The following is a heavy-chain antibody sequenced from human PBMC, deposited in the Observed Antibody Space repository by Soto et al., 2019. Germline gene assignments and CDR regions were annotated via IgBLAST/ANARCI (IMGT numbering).Heavy chain of an antibody. CDR3: AKEVTSGSYSHYYYGLDV. D-gene: IGHD1-26*01. J-gene: IGHJ6*02. CDR2: ISGSGNRT. V-gene: IGHV3-23*01. CDR1: GFTLSSYA. Sequence: LRLSCAASGFTLSSYAMSWVRQAPGKGLEWVSAISGSGNRTFHADSVKGRFTISRDNSKNALYLQVNSLRVEDTAVYYCAKEVTSGSYSHYYYGLDVWGQGTTVTVSS.